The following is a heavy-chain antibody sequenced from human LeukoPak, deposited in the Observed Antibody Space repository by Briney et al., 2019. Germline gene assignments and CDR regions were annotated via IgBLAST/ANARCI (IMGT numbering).Heavy chain of an antibody. D-gene: IGHD3-9*01. V-gene: IGHV4-34*01. CDR3: ARRSLRYFDWSPYYFDY. Sequence: SETLSLTYAVYGGSFSGYYWSWIRQPPGKGLEWIGEINHSGSTNYNPSLKSRVTISVDTSKNQFSLKLSSVTAADTAVYYCARRSLRYFDWSPYYFDYWGQGTLVTVSS. J-gene: IGHJ4*02. CDR1: GGSFSGYY. CDR2: INHSGST.